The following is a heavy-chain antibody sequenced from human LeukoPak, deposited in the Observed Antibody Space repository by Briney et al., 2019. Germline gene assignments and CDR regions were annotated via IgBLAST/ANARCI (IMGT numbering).Heavy chain of an antibody. V-gene: IGHV1-69*13. CDR3: ARGVSQYCSSTSCYMVSGVSAGDAFDM. Sequence: GASVKVSCKASGYTFSNYAISWVRPAPGQGLEWMGGIIPIFGTANYAQKFQGRVTITADESTSKAYMELSSLRSEDTSVYYCARGVSQYCSSTSCYMVSGVSAGDAFDMWGQGTMVTVSS. CDR2: IIPIFGTA. D-gene: IGHD2-2*02. CDR1: GYTFSNYA. J-gene: IGHJ3*02.